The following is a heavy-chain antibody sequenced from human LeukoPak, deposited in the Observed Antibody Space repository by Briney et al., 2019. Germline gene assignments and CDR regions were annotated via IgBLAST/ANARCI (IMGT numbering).Heavy chain of an antibody. Sequence: SVKVSCKASGGTFSSYAISWVRQAPGQGLEWMGGIIPMFGSTDYAQKFQGRLTITAGESTTTAYLELSSLRSEDTAVYYCARGDSVPLGGGNLLRVLYFNDWGQGTLVAVSS. CDR1: GGTFSSYA. D-gene: IGHD4-23*01. CDR3: ARGDSVPLGGGNLLRVLYFND. V-gene: IGHV1-69*01. CDR2: IIPMFGST. J-gene: IGHJ1*01.